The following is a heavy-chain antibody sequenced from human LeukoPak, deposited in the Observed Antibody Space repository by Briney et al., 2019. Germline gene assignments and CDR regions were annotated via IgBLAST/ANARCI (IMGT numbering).Heavy chain of an antibody. CDR3: AKDLYGRMRDCSSTSCYSGY. Sequence: GRSLRLSCAASGFTFSSYAMHWVRQAPGKGLEWVAVISYDGSNKYYADSVKGRFTISRDNSKNTLYLQMNSLRAEDTAVYYCAKDLYGRMRDCSSTSCYSGYWGQGTLVTVSS. CDR2: ISYDGSNK. J-gene: IGHJ4*02. D-gene: IGHD2-2*01. CDR1: GFTFSSYA. V-gene: IGHV3-30-3*01.